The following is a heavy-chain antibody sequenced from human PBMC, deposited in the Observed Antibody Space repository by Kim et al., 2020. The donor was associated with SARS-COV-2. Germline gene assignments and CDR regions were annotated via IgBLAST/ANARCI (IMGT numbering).Heavy chain of an antibody. Sequence: PSLKSRVPISVDTSKNQFSRKLSSVTAADTAVYYCARELPAPSRITILSYWGQGTLVTVSS. J-gene: IGHJ4*02. CDR3: ARELPAPSRITILSY. V-gene: IGHV4-34*01. D-gene: IGHD3-9*01.